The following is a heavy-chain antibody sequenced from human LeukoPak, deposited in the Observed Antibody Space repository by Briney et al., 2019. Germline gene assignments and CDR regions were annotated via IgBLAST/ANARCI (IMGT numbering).Heavy chain of an antibody. J-gene: IGHJ4*02. V-gene: IGHV5-51*01. CDR2: IYPSGSDT. CDR3: ARQRFSTFDY. CDR1: GYNFPNYW. Sequence: GESLKISCKTSGYNFPNYWNGWVRQMPGKGLEWMGIIYPSGSDTRYSPSFHGQVTISADNSISTAYLQWSSLKASDTAMYSCARQRFSTFDYWGQGTLVTVSS.